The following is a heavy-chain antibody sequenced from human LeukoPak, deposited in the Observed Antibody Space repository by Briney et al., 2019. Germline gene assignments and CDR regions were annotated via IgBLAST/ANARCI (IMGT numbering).Heavy chain of an antibody. CDR1: GFTFSGYW. J-gene: IGHJ5*01. CDR2: IKQDGSEK. V-gene: IGHV3-7*01. D-gene: IGHD3-10*01. CDR3: AREGVGGFDS. Sequence: GGSLRLSCAASGFTFSGYWMHWVRQAPGKGLEWVANIKQDGSEKDYLDSVKGRFTISRDNAKNSLFLQMNSLRVEDTAVYYCAREGVGGFDSWGQGTLVTVSS.